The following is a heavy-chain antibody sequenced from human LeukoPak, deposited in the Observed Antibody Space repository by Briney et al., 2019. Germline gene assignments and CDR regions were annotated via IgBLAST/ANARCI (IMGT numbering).Heavy chain of an antibody. CDR3: ASDILTGYSDSEYFQH. CDR2: INHSGST. J-gene: IGHJ1*01. V-gene: IGHV4-38-2*02. CDR1: GYSISSGYY. D-gene: IGHD3-9*01. Sequence: PSETLSLTCTVSGYSISSGYYWGWIRQPPGKGLEWIGEINHSGSTNYNPSLKSRVTISVDTSKNQFSLKLSSVTAADTAVYYCASDILTGYSDSEYFQHWGQGTLVTVSS.